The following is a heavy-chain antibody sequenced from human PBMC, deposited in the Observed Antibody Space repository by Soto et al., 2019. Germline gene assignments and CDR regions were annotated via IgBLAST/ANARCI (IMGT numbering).Heavy chain of an antibody. CDR2: IIPIFGTA. CDR3: ASGDYYGSGSYYTNYYGMDV. D-gene: IGHD3-10*01. V-gene: IGHV1-69*13. Sequence: SVKVSCKASGGTFSSYAISWVRQAPGQGLEWMGGIIPIFGTANYAQKFQGRVTITADESTSTAYMELSSLRSEDTAVYYCASGDYYGSGSYYTNYYGMDVWGQGTTVTVSS. J-gene: IGHJ6*02. CDR1: GGTFSSYA.